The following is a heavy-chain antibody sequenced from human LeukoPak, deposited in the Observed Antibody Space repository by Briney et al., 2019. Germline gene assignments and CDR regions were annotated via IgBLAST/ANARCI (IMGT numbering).Heavy chain of an antibody. J-gene: IGHJ4*02. CDR3: AEDTYYYDSSGLYYFDY. Sequence: PGGSLRLSCAASGFTFSSYAMHWVRQAPGKGLEWVAVISYDGSNKYYADSVKGRFTISRDNSKNTLYLQMNSLRAEDTAVYYCAEDTYYYDSSGLYYFDYWGQGTLVTVSS. CDR2: ISYDGSNK. CDR1: GFTFSSYA. V-gene: IGHV3-30*04. D-gene: IGHD3-22*01.